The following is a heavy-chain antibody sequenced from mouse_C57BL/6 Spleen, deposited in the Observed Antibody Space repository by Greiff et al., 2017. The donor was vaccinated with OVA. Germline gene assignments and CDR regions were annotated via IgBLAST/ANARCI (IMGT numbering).Heavy chain of an antibody. J-gene: IGHJ4*01. D-gene: IGHD3-1*01. CDR2: IWSGGST. Sequence: VQLMESGPGLVQPSQSLSITCTVSGFSLTSYGVHWVRQSPGKGLEWLGVIWSGGSTDYNAAFISRLSISKDNSKSQVFFKMNSLQADDTAIYYCARSGLHDAMDYWGQGTSVTVSS. CDR1: GFSLTSYG. CDR3: ARSGLHDAMDY. V-gene: IGHV2-2*01.